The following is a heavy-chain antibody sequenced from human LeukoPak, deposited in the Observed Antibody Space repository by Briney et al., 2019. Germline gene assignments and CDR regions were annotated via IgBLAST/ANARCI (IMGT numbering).Heavy chain of an antibody. CDR2: IKSKDDGGAT. V-gene: IGHV3-15*01. Sequence: GGSLRLSCAASGFSFSKAWMNWVRQAPGKGLEWVGRIKSKDDGGATDYAAPVKGRFTMSRDDSKNTLFLKMNNLQTEDAAVYYCTTRGIVGTSLGDFWGQGTLVTVSS. CDR3: TTRGIVGTSLGDF. J-gene: IGHJ4*02. CDR1: GFSFSKAW. D-gene: IGHD1-26*01.